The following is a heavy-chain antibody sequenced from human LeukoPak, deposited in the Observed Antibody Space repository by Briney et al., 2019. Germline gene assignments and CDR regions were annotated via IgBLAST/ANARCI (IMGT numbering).Heavy chain of an antibody. Sequence: TGGSLRLSCAASGFTFSSYAMSWVRQAPGKGLEWASAISGSVGSTYYADSVKGRFTISRDNSKNTLYLQMNSLRAEDTAVYYCAKDRASIAARPGLYFDYWGQGTLVTVSS. J-gene: IGHJ4*02. CDR3: AKDRASIAARPGLYFDY. CDR2: ISGSVGST. CDR1: GFTFSSYA. V-gene: IGHV3-23*01. D-gene: IGHD6-6*01.